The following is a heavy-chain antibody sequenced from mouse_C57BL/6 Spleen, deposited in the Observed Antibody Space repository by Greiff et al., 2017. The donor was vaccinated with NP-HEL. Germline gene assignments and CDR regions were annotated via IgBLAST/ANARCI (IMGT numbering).Heavy chain of an antibody. J-gene: IGHJ2*01. V-gene: IGHV1-59*01. CDR3: ALITTVVGGGY. CDR1: GYTFTSYW. D-gene: IGHD1-1*01. Sequence: QVQLQQPGAELVRPGTSVKLSCKASGYTFTSYWMHWVTQRPGQGLEWIGVIDPSDSYTNYNQKFKGTATLTVDTSSSTAYMQLSSLTSEDSAVYYCALITTVVGGGYWGQGTTLTVSS. CDR2: IDPSDSYT.